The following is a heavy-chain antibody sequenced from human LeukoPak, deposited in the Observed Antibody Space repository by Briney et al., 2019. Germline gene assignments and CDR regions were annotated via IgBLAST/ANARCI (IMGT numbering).Heavy chain of an antibody. CDR1: GGSFSGYY. V-gene: IGHV4-34*01. J-gene: IGHJ6*03. D-gene: IGHD2-8*01. CDR3: ARGSGIVLMVYAHNPYYMDV. Sequence: TSETLSLTCAVYGGSFSGYYWSWIRQPPGKGLEWIGEINHSGSTNYNPSLKSRVTISVDTSKNQFSLKLSSVTAADTAVYYCARGSGIVLMVYAHNPYYMDVWGKGTTVTVSS. CDR2: INHSGST.